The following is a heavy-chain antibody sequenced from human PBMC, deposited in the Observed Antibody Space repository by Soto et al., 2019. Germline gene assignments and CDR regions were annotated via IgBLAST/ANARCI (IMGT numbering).Heavy chain of an antibody. CDR3: AREADFASSGYVLDY. V-gene: IGHV3-21*01. CDR2: VTSSSSSM. Sequence: GGSLRLSCAASGFTFNRYSMNWVRQAPGKGLEWVSSVTSSSSSMLYADSVKGRFTIPRDDAKDSLFLQMNSLRADDTAVYYCAREADFASSGYVLDYWGQGTLVTVSS. CDR1: GFTFNRYS. D-gene: IGHD3-22*01. J-gene: IGHJ4*02.